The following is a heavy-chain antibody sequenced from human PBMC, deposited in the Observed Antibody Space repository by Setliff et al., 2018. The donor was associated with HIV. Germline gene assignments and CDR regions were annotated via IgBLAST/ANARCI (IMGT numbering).Heavy chain of an antibody. CDR3: TRGRKELLFSRRDTGFDY. D-gene: IGHD1-7*01. J-gene: IGHJ4*02. CDR1: GFTFSRYS. Sequence: GGSLRLSCAASGFTFSRYSMNWVRQAPGKGLEWVSYISSVSGSTIYYADSVKGRFTISRDNAKNSMSLQMNSLRTEDTGVYYCTRGRKELLFSRRDTGFDYWGQGTLVTVSS. CDR2: ISSVSGSTI. V-gene: IGHV3-48*01.